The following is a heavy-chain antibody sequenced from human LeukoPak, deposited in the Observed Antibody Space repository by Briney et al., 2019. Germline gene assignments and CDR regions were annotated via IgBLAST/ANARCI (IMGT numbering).Heavy chain of an antibody. D-gene: IGHD3-10*01. CDR3: ARGGGYYGSGSYYKGMDV. CDR2: ISSSSSYI. Sequence: GGSLRLSCAASGFTFSSYSMNWVRQAPGKGLEWVSSISSSSSYIYYADSVKGRFTISRDNAKNSLYLQMNSLRAEDTAVYYCARGGGYYGSGSYYKGMDVWGQGTTVTVSS. V-gene: IGHV3-21*01. CDR1: GFTFSSYS. J-gene: IGHJ6*02.